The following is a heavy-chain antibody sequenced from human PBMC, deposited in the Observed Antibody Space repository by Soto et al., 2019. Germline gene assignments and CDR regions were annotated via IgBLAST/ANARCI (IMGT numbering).Heavy chain of an antibody. CDR2: INPLSGIP. J-gene: IGHJ4*02. D-gene: IGHD2-15*01. CDR1: GGTFVRHV. V-gene: IGHV1-69*09. Sequence: QVQLVQSGAEVKKPESSVKVSCKTSGGTFVRHVISWVRQAPGQGPEWMGKINPLSGIPNYAQKCHERVTFTAQTDFRAASTERSTLRSDETPLCYCVTPQRAAPPGSPSHNLDHWGQGTLVTVSS. CDR3: VTPQRAAPPGSPSHNLDH.